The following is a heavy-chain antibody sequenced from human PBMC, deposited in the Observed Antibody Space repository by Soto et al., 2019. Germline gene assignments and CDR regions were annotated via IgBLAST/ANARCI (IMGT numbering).Heavy chain of an antibody. J-gene: IGHJ4*02. Sequence: ASVKVSCKASGYTFTGYYMHWVRQAPGQGLEWMGWINPNSGGTNYAQKFQGWVTMTRDTSISTAYMELSRLRSDDTAVYYCARVPLYGSGSWFDYWGQGTLVTVSS. D-gene: IGHD3-10*01. CDR1: GYTFTGYY. CDR3: ARVPLYGSGSWFDY. CDR2: INPNSGGT. V-gene: IGHV1-2*04.